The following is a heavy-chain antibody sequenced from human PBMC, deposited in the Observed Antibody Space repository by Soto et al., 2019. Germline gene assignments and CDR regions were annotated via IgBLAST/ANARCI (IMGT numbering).Heavy chain of an antibody. Sequence: QVQLQESGPGLVKPSETLSLTCTVSGGSISSYYRSWIRQPPGKGLEWIGYIYYSGSTNYNPSLKSRVTISVDTSKNQFSLKLSSVTAADTAVYYCARFGLTGYYDDDNWFDPWGQGTLVTVSS. V-gene: IGHV4-59*01. D-gene: IGHD3-9*01. CDR2: IYYSGST. J-gene: IGHJ5*02. CDR3: ARFGLTGYYDDDNWFDP. CDR1: GGSISSYY.